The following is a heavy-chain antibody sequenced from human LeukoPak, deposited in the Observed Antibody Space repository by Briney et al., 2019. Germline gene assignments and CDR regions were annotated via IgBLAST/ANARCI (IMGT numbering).Heavy chain of an antibody. CDR1: GFTFSFYS. D-gene: IGHD5/OR15-5a*01. CDR2: ITNSGNYM. V-gene: IGHV3-21*04. Sequence: GGSLRLSCAASGFTFSFYSMNWVRQAPGKGLEWVSSITNSGNYMYYADSVKGRFTISRDNAKNSLYLQMDTLRAEDTAVYYCARGLRFINDYWGQGTLVTVSS. CDR3: ARGLRFINDY. J-gene: IGHJ4*02.